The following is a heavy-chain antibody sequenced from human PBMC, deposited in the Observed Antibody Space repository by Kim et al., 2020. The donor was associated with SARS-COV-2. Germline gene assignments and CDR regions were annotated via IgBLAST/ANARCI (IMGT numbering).Heavy chain of an antibody. V-gene: IGHV4-34*01. Sequence: SETLSLTCAVYGGSFSGYYWSWIRQPPGKGLEWIGEINHSGSTNYNPSLKSRVTISVDTSKNQFSLKLSSVTAADTAVYYCARGGGIAAAGTKGGFDYWGQGTLVTVSS. J-gene: IGHJ4*02. CDR2: INHSGST. CDR1: GGSFSGYY. D-gene: IGHD6-13*01. CDR3: ARGGGIAAAGTKGGFDY.